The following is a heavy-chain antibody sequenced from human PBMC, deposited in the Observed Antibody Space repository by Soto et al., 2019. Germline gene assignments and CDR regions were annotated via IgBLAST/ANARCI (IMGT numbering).Heavy chain of an antibody. J-gene: IGHJ5*01. Sequence: QVQLVQSGAEVKTPGASVKVSCKSSGYTFASYDMNWVRQAPGQGLEWMGWMNPNRNNTGYAQKFQGRLTMTRDIALSIAHMELSSLRNEDKAVYYCAGNHGYHFNWLDSWGQGTLVTVSA. V-gene: IGHV1-8*01. D-gene: IGHD5-12*01. CDR1: GYTFASYD. CDR2: MNPNRNNT. CDR3: AGNHGYHFNWLDS.